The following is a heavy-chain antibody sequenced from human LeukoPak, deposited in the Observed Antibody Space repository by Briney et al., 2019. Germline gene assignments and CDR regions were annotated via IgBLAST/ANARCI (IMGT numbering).Heavy chain of an antibody. Sequence: SETLSLTCTVSGGSISSSSYYWSWIRQPPGKGLEWIGEINHSGSTNYNPSLKSRVTISVDTSKNQFSLKLSSVTAADTAVYYCARLPQRRTTVVKGFDYWGQGTLVTVSS. V-gene: IGHV4-39*07. CDR3: ARLPQRRTTVVKGFDY. J-gene: IGHJ4*02. D-gene: IGHD4-23*01. CDR1: GGSISSSSYY. CDR2: INHSGST.